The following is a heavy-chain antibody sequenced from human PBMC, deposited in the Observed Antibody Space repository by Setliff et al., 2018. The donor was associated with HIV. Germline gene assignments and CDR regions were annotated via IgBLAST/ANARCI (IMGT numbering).Heavy chain of an antibody. D-gene: IGHD2-15*01. Sequence: PSETLSLTCGVSGGSINTPTYYWGRIRQPPGKGLEWIGSIHYSGTTYYNPSLKSRVTISIDTSKSHFSLKWSSVTAADTAVFYCARDTGYYSRGGPVDYWGQGTLVTVSS. J-gene: IGHJ4*02. CDR2: IHYSGTT. CDR3: ARDTGYYSRGGPVDY. CDR1: GGSINTPTYY. V-gene: IGHV4-39*07.